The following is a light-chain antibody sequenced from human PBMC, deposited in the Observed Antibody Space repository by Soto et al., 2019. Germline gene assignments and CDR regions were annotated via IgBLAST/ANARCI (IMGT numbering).Light chain of an antibody. Sequence: LTQPASVSGSPAQSITISCTGTSSDVCGYNYVSWYQQYPGKAPKLMIYEVSNRPSGVSIRFSGSKSGNTASLTISGLQGEDEADYYCSSYTSSILVFGGGTKVTVL. CDR2: EVS. CDR3: SSYTSSILV. V-gene: IGLV2-14*01. CDR1: SSDVCGYNY. J-gene: IGLJ3*02.